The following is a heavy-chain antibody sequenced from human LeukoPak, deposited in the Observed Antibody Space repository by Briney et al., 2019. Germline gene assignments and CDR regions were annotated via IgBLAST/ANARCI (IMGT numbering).Heavy chain of an antibody. CDR2: ISGSGGST. CDR1: GFTFSTYD. V-gene: IGHV3-23*01. J-gene: IGHJ4*02. Sequence: GGSLRLSCAASGFTFSTYDMSWVRQAPGKGLEWVSAISGSGGSTFYADSVKGRFTISRDNSKNTLYLQMNSLRAEDTAVYYCARVYSGYSFDYWGQGTLVTVSS. D-gene: IGHD5-12*01. CDR3: ARVYSGYSFDY.